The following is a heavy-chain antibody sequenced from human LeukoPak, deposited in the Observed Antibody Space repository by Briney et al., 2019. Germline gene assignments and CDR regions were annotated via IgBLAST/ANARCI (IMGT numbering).Heavy chain of an antibody. J-gene: IGHJ6*02. CDR3: ARDIPILWFGEPRLGYGMDV. Sequence: GGSLRLSCAASGFTFSSYAMHWVRQAPGKGLEWVAVISYDGSNKYYADSVKGRFTISRDNSKNTLYLQMNSLRAEDTAVYYCARDIPILWFGEPRLGYGMDVWGQGTTVTVSS. V-gene: IGHV3-30-3*01. CDR2: ISYDGSNK. CDR1: GFTFSSYA. D-gene: IGHD3-10*01.